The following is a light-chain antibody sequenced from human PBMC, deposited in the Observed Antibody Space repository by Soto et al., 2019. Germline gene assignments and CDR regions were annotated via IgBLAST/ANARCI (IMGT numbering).Light chain of an antibody. CDR2: VNSDGTH. V-gene: IGLV4-69*01. Sequence: QAVVTQSPSASASLGASVNFTCTLASGHSDYAIAWHQQRPEKGPRYLMKVNSDGTHKKGDGIPDRFSGSSSGAERYLTISSLQSEDEADYYCQTWGTDTRVFGGGTKLTVL. CDR3: QTWGTDTRV. CDR1: SGHSDYA. J-gene: IGLJ3*02.